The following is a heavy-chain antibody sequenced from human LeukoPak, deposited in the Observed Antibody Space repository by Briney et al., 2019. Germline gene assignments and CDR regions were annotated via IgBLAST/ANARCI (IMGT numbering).Heavy chain of an antibody. Sequence: GGSLRLSCAASGFTFSSYGMHWVRQAPGKGLEWVAVIWYDGSNKYYADSVKGRFTISRDNSKNTLYLQMNSLRAEDTAVYYCAKYLGFWSGYFDYWGQGTLVTVSS. J-gene: IGHJ4*02. CDR3: AKYLGFWSGYFDY. CDR1: GFTFSSYG. V-gene: IGHV3-33*06. D-gene: IGHD3-3*01. CDR2: IWYDGSNK.